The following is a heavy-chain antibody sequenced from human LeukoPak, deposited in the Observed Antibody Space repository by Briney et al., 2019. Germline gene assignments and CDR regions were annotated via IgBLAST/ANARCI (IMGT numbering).Heavy chain of an antibody. J-gene: IGHJ4*02. V-gene: IGHV4-34*01. CDR3: ARGRGGTAEGHYFDY. CDR2: INHSGRT. D-gene: IGHD7-27*01. CDR1: GGSFGGYY. Sequence: SETLSLTCAVFGGSFGGYYWSWIRQPPGKGLEWIGEINHSGRTKYNPSLKSRVSISVDTSKNQFSLRVSSVTATDTAVYYCARGRGGTAEGHYFDYWGRGTLVTVSS.